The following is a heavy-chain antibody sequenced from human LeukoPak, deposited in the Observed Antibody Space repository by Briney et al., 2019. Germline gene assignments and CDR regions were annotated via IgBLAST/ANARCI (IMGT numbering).Heavy chain of an antibody. D-gene: IGHD3-16*01. V-gene: IGHV1-69*13. Sequence: ASVKVSCKASGGTFINYAINWVRQAPGQGLDWMGEIIPMFGVPNYAQKFQGRVTLTADESTSTAYMELSSLRSEDTAVYYCVRGRVMRGTYYVAGQDALDVWGQGTMVTVSS. CDR1: GGTFINYA. CDR3: VRGRVMRGTYYVAGQDALDV. CDR2: IIPMFGVP. J-gene: IGHJ3*01.